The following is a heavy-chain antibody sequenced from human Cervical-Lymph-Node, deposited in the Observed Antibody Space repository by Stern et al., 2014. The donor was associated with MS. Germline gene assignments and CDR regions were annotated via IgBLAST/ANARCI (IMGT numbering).Heavy chain of an antibody. CDR2: VLPVFTTP. J-gene: IGHJ4*02. Sequence: VQLVESGAEVKKPGSSVKVSCKVSGGTFSSYAVSWVRQAPGQGLEWMGGVLPVFTTPHYAQNFQGRVTVTADESTSTVYMELSNLTSEDTAMYYCARETRSGYNFDYWGQGALVTVSS. D-gene: IGHD5-24*01. CDR3: ARETRSGYNFDY. CDR1: GGTFSSYA. V-gene: IGHV1-69*01.